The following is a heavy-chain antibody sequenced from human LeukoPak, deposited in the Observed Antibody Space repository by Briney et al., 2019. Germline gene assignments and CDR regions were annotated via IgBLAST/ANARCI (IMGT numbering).Heavy chain of an antibody. CDR2: ISGSGGST. V-gene: IGHV3-23*01. J-gene: IGHJ4*02. CDR1: GFTFSSYA. D-gene: IGHD2-15*01. CDR3: AKRGGSGTEGPFYFDY. Sequence: GGSLRLSCAASGFTFSSYAMSWVRQAPGKGLEWVSAISGSGGSTYYADSVKGRFTISRDNSKDTLYLQMNSLRAEDTAVYYCAKRGGSGTEGPFYFDYWGQGTLVTVSS.